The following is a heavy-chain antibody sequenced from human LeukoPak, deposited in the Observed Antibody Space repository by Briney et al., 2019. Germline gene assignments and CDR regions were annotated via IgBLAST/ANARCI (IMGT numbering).Heavy chain of an antibody. CDR2: INPSGGST. CDR1: GYTFTSYY. D-gene: IGHD3-16*02. J-gene: IGHJ5*02. V-gene: IGHV1-46*01. CDR3: ARELRVYDYVWGSYRNNWFDP. Sequence: ASVKVSCKASGYTFTSYYMHWVRQPPGQGLECMGIINPSGGSTRYAQKFQDRVTMTRHTSTSTVYMELSRVRSEDTAVYYCARELRVYDYVWGSYRNNWFDPWGQGTLVTVSS.